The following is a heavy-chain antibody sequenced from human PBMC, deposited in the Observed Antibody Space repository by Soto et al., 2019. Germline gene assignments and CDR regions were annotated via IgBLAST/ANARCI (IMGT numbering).Heavy chain of an antibody. CDR3: ASASSYGENYYYYGMDV. V-gene: IGHV3-33*01. J-gene: IGHJ6*02. D-gene: IGHD4-17*01. Sequence: QVQLVESGGGVVQPGRSLSLSCAASGFTFSSYGMHWVRQAPGKGLEWVAVIWYDGSNKYYADSVKGRFTISRDNSKNTLYLQMNSLRAEDTAVYYCASASSYGENYYYYGMDVWGQGTTVTVSS. CDR1: GFTFSSYG. CDR2: IWYDGSNK.